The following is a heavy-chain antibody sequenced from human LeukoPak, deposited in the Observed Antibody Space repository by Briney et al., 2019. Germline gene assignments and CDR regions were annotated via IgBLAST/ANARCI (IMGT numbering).Heavy chain of an antibody. J-gene: IGHJ3*02. CDR2: TNAGNGKT. Sequence: GASVKVSCKASGYTFSRYAIHWVRQAPGQRLEWMGWTNAGNGKTKYSQKFQGRVTITSDTSASTAYMELSSLRSEDTAVYYCARARYDSSGYYFLAFDIWGQGTMVTVSS. D-gene: IGHD3-22*01. CDR3: ARARYDSSGYYFLAFDI. V-gene: IGHV1-3*01. CDR1: GYTFSRYA.